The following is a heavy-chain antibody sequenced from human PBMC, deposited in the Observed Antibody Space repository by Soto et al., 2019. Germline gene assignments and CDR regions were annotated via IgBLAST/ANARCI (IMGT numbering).Heavy chain of an antibody. J-gene: IGHJ6*02. D-gene: IGHD3-10*01. CDR1: GGSFSGYY. CDR2: INHSGST. Sequence: SETLSLTCAVYGGSFSGYYWSWIRQPPGKGLEWIGEINHSGSTNYNPSLKSRVTISVDTSENQFSLKLSSVTAADTAVYYCARIKRLWSHYYYYGMDVWGQGTTVTVSS. V-gene: IGHV4-34*01. CDR3: ARIKRLWSHYYYYGMDV.